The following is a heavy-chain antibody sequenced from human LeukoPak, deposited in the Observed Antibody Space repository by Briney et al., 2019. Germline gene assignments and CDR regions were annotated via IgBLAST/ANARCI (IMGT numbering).Heavy chain of an antibody. CDR1: GFKFDDYG. D-gene: IGHD3-9*01. V-gene: IGHV3-20*04. Sequence: GGSLRLSCGVSGFKFDDYGMSWVRQAPGKGLEWVSGISWTGDTTGYADSVKGRFSISRDNAKNSLYLQMNSLRAEDTALYYCATGSGDPPLRYFDWSHWGQGTLVTVSS. CDR2: ISWTGDTT. CDR3: ATGSGDPPLRYFDWSH. J-gene: IGHJ4*02.